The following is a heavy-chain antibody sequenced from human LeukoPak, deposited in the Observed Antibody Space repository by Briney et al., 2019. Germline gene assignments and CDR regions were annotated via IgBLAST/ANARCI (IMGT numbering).Heavy chain of an antibody. Sequence: GGSLRLSCAASGFTVSSSYMSWVRQAPGKGLEWVSVIYSGGSTYYADSVKGRFTISRDNSKNTLYLQMNSLRGEDTAMYYCAKDYTSGSLDFWGQGTLVTVST. D-gene: IGHD5-12*01. CDR1: GFTVSSSY. CDR3: AKDYTSGSLDF. CDR2: IYSGGST. V-gene: IGHV3-53*05. J-gene: IGHJ4*02.